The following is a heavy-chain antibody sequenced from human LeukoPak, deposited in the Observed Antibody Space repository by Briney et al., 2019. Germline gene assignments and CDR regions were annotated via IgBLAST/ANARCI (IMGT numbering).Heavy chain of an antibody. J-gene: IGHJ4*02. CDR1: GGSISSYY. CDR2: IYYSGST. V-gene: IGHV4-59*01. CDR3: ARSSDYFGY. D-gene: IGHD3-10*01. Sequence: SETLSLTCTVSGGSISSYYWSWIRQPPGKGLEWIGYIYYSGSTNYNPSLKSRVTISVDTSKNQFSLKLSSVTAAGTAVYYCARSSDYFGYWGQGTLVTVSS.